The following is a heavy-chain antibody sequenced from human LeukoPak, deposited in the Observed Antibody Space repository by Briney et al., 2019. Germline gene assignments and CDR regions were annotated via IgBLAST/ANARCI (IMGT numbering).Heavy chain of an antibody. CDR1: GSTVRSNY. Sequence: KAGGSLRLSCVASGSTVRSNYMSWVRQPPGKGLEWIGSIYYSGSTYYNPSLKSRVTISVDTSKNQFSLKLSSVTAADTAVYYCARRPGGILTGYYSNLYYFDYWGQGTLVTVSS. CDR3: ARRPGGILTGYYSNLYYFDY. CDR2: IYYSGST. D-gene: IGHD3-9*01. V-gene: IGHV4-39*01. J-gene: IGHJ4*02.